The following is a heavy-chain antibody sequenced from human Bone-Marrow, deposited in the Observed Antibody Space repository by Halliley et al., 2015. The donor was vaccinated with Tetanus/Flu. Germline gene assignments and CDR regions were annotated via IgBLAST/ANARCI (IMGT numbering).Heavy chain of an antibody. V-gene: IGHV1-2*02. J-gene: IGHJ5*01. CDR3: ARVGGQGNWFDP. CDR2: ITPNRGDT. Sequence: WMGWITPNRGDTDRAPIFRGGVRMTSDASVSTVYMELSSLTSDDTAVYYCARVGGQGNWFDPWGQGTLVTVSS.